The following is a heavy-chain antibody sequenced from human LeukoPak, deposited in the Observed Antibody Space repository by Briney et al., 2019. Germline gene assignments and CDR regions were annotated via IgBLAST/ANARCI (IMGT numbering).Heavy chain of an antibody. J-gene: IGHJ4*02. D-gene: IGHD3-10*01. V-gene: IGHV3-33*08. CDR3: ARDGSGRDFSLDY. Sequence: GGSLRLSCAASGFTFSSYGMHWVRQAPGKGLEWVAFIWYDGSNKYYADSVKGRFTISRDNSKNTVYLQMNSLRVEDTAVYYCARDGSGRDFSLDYWGQGTLVTVSS. CDR2: IWYDGSNK. CDR1: GFTFSSYG.